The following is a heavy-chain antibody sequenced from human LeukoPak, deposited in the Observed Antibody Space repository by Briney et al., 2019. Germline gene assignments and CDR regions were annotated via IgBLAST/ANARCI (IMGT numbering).Heavy chain of an antibody. CDR2: ISGSGGST. V-gene: IGHV3-23*01. J-gene: IGHJ3*02. CDR1: GFTFSSYA. Sequence: GGSLRLSCAASGFTFSSYAMSWVRQAPGKGLEWVSAISGSGGSTYYADSVKGRFTISRDNSKNTLYLQMNSLRAEDTAVYYCAKDILRFLEWRPNPVAFDIWGQGTMVTVS. CDR3: AKDILRFLEWRPNPVAFDI. D-gene: IGHD3-3*01.